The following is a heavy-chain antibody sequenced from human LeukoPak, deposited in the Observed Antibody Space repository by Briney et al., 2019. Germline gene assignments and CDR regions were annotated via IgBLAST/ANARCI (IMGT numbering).Heavy chain of an antibody. V-gene: IGHV3-23*01. Sequence: SGGSLRLSCAASGFTFSSYAMSWVRQATGKGLEWVSAISGSGGSTYYADSVKGRFTISRDNSKNTLYLQMNSLRAEDTAVYYCARDSDPGPYNNYYMDVWGKGTTVTVSS. CDR2: ISGSGGST. CDR1: GFTFSSYA. J-gene: IGHJ6*03. CDR3: ARDSDPGPYNNYYMDV.